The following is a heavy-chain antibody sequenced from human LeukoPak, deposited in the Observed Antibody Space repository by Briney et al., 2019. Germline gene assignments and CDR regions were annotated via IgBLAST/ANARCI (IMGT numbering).Heavy chain of an antibody. D-gene: IGHD6-13*01. V-gene: IGHV1-18*01. Sequence: ASVKVSCKASGGTFSSYAISWVRQAPGQGLEWMGWISAYNGNTNYAQKLQGRVTMTTDTSTSTAYMELRSLRSDDTAFYYCARDRLPGYSSSWYKGFFDYWGQGTLITVSS. J-gene: IGHJ4*02. CDR2: ISAYNGNT. CDR3: ARDRLPGYSSSWYKGFFDY. CDR1: GGTFSSYA.